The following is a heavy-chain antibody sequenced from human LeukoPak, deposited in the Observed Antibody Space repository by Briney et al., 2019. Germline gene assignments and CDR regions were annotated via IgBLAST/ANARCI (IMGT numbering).Heavy chain of an antibody. D-gene: IGHD3-22*01. J-gene: IGHJ4*02. CDR1: GGSISGYY. CDR3: ARDRSYDSSGYYNFDC. CDR2: MYTTGIT. Sequence: SETLSLTCTVSGGSISGYYWSWIRQPAGKGLEWIGRMYTTGITNSNPSLKSRVTMSVDTSKNQFSLRLHSVTAADTAVYYCARDRSYDSSGYYNFDCWGQGTLVTVSS. V-gene: IGHV4-4*07.